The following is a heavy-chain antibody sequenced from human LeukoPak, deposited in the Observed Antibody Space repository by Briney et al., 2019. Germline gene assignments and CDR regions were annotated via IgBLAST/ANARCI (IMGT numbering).Heavy chain of an antibody. Sequence: GGSLRLSCAASGFTFSSYSMNWVRQAPGKGLEWVSSISSSSNYIYYADSVKGRFTISRDNAKNSLYLQMNSLRAEDTAVYYCARVGAAGTSYYYYMDVWGKGTTVTVSS. V-gene: IGHV3-21*01. CDR1: GFTFSSYS. CDR2: ISSSSNYI. D-gene: IGHD6-13*01. CDR3: ARVGAAGTSYYYYMDV. J-gene: IGHJ6*03.